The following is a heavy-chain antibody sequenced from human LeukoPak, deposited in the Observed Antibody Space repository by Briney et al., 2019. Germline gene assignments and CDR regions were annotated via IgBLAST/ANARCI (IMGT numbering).Heavy chain of an antibody. V-gene: IGHV4-34*01. CDR3: ARVAAVGATLLYYFDY. Sequence: SETLSLTCAVYGGSFSGYYWSWIRQPPGKGLEWIGEINHSGSTNYNPSLKSRVTISVDTSKNQFSLKLSSVTAADTAVYYCARVAAVGATLLYYFDYWGQGTLVTVSS. CDR2: INHSGST. D-gene: IGHD1-26*01. J-gene: IGHJ4*02. CDR1: GGSFSGYY.